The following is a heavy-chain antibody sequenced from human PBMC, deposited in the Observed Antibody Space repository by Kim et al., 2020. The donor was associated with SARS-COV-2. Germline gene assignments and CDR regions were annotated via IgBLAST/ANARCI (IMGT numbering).Heavy chain of an antibody. J-gene: IGHJ4*02. CDR2: ITYNGSNK. CDR1: GFTFSSYG. Sequence: GGSLRLSCAASGFTFSSYGMRWVRQAPGKGLEWVAVITYNGSNKYYADSVKGRFTISRNNSKNTLYLQMNSLRAEDTAVYYCARARSDCWGQGTLVTVSS. V-gene: IGHV3-30*03. CDR3: ARARSDC.